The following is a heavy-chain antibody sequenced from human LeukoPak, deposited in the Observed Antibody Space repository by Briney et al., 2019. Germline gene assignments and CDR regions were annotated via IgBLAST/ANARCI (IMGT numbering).Heavy chain of an antibody. J-gene: IGHJ4*02. Sequence: GGSLRLSCVASKFIFIDSPMHWVRQPPGKGLQWVAVISPDGTSKYYADSVKGRFTISRDNAKNSLYLQMNSLRAEDTALYYCAKGEGSSSWLADYFDYWGQGTLVTVSS. CDR1: KFIFIDSP. D-gene: IGHD6-13*01. CDR2: ISPDGTSK. V-gene: IGHV3-30-3*01. CDR3: AKGEGSSSWLADYFDY.